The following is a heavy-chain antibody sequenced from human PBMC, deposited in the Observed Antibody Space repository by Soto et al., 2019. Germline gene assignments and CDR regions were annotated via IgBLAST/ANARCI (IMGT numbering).Heavy chain of an antibody. CDR3: ARDLVDYGYYGMDV. D-gene: IGHD4-17*01. CDR2: ISSSSSYT. CDR1: GFTFSHYY. V-gene: IGHV3-11*05. J-gene: IGHJ6*02. Sequence: GGSLRLSCAASGFTFSHYYMSWIRQAPGKGLEWVSYISSSSSYTNYADSVKGRFTISRDNAKNSLYLQMNSLRAEDTAVYYCARDLVDYGYYGMDVWGQGTTVTVSS.